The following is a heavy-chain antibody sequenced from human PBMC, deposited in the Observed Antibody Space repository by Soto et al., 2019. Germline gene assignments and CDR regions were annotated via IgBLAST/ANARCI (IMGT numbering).Heavy chain of an antibody. CDR1: GFPFNTEW. D-gene: IGHD3-10*01. V-gene: IGHV3-7*04. CDR3: ARAHYGSTVGP. Sequence: EVQLLESGGDLVQPGGSLRLSCAASGFPFNTEWMSWVRQAPGKGLEWVATINHDGSQEYYVDSVKGRFTISRDNAQESLYLQMSSLSGEDTAVYHCARAHYGSTVGPWGQGTLVTVSS. J-gene: IGHJ1*01. CDR2: INHDGSQE.